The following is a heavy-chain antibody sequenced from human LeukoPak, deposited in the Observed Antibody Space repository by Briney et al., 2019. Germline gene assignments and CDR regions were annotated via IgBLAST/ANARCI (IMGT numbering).Heavy chain of an antibody. Sequence: PSETLSLTCSVSGTSINRGTHYWSWVRQAAGKGLEWIGRVYATGNTNYNPSLWSRLSISIDTSRNQFSLRLGSVTAADTAVYYCARGVKGYGDYRSLDSYYFDYWGQGTLVTVSS. D-gene: IGHD4-17*01. CDR1: GTSINRGTHY. V-gene: IGHV4-61*02. CDR2: VYATGNT. J-gene: IGHJ4*02. CDR3: ARGVKGYGDYRSLDSYYFDY.